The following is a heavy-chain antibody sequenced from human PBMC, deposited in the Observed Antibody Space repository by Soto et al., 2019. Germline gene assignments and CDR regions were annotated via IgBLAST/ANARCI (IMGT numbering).Heavy chain of an antibody. CDR1: GGSISNSSYY. CDR2: IYYSGST. D-gene: IGHD2-21*01. Sequence: SETLSLTCTVSGGSISNSSYYWGWIRQPPGKGLEWIGSIYYSGSTYYNPSLKSRVTISVDTSKNQFSLKLSSVTAADTAVYYCARPSIPGYYYGMDVWGQGTTVTVSS. CDR3: ARPSIPGYYYGMDV. V-gene: IGHV4-39*01. J-gene: IGHJ6*02.